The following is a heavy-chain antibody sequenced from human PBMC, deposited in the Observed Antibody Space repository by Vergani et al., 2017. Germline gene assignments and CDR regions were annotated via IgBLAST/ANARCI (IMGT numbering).Heavy chain of an antibody. CDR1: GYTFSGYF. J-gene: IGHJ4*02. V-gene: IGHV1-2*06. CDR3: AKAKGYFDY. CDR2: INPNSGDT. Sequence: QVQLVQSGAEVRKPGASVEVSCKASGYTFSGYFIHWLRQAPGQGLEWLGRINPNSGDTEYSKTFQGRVTMTRDTSISTAYMELIRLTSDDSAVYYCAKAKGYFDYWGQGALVTVSS.